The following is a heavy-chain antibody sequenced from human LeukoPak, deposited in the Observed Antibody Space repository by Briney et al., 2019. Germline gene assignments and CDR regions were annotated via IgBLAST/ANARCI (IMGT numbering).Heavy chain of an antibody. D-gene: IGHD2-15*01. CDR3: ARGGKYCSGGSCYSSHYFDY. V-gene: IGHV4-34*01. J-gene: IGHJ4*02. CDR2: INHSGST. CDR1: GGSISSYY. Sequence: SETLSLTCTVSGGSISSYYWSWIRQPPGKGLEWIGEINHSGSTNYNPSLKSRVTISVDTSKNQFSLKLSSVTAADTAVYYCARGGKYCSGGSCYSSHYFDYWGQGTLVTVSS.